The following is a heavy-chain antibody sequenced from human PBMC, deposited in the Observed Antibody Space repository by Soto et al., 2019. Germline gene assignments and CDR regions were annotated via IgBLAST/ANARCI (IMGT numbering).Heavy chain of an antibody. J-gene: IGHJ5*02. V-gene: IGHV4-39*01. D-gene: IGHD3-3*01. CDR1: GGSISSSSYY. CDR2: IYYSGST. CDR3: ARHEGNYDFGSGYRYNWFDP. Sequence: SETLSLTCTVSGGSISSSSYYWGWIRQPAGKGLEWIGSIYYSGSTYYNPSLKSRVTISVDTSKNQFSLKLSSVTAADTAVYYCARHEGNYDFGSGYRYNWFDPWGQGTLVTVSS.